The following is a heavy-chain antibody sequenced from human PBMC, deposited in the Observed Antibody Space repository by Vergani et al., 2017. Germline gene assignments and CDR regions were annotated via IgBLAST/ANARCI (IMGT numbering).Heavy chain of an antibody. CDR1: GFPFSDYG. V-gene: IGHV3-30*03. CDR3: ARDFLTRVTTLDYYDMGV. CDR2: ISYDGNKK. D-gene: IGHD1/OR15-1a*01. J-gene: IGHJ6*03. Sequence: QVQLVASGGGEVQPGRSLRLSCSAAGFPFSDYGVHWVRQAPGKGLEWVSVISYDGNKKNYADSVKGRFTISRDNSKNTLYLEMNALRAEDTAVYYCARDFLTRVTTLDYYDMGVWGKGTTVTVSS.